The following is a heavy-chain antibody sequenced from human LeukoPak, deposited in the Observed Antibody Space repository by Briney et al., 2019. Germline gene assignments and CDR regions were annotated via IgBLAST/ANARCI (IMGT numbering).Heavy chain of an antibody. CDR2: INPNSGGT. CDR3: AREVITFGGVTEAFDI. Sequence: ASVKVSCKASGYTFTGYYMHWVRQAPGQGLEWMGRINPNSGGTNYAQKFQGRVTMTRDTSISTVYMELSRLRSDDTAVYYCAREVITFGGVTEAFDIWGQGTMVTVSS. CDR1: GYTFTGYY. J-gene: IGHJ3*02. V-gene: IGHV1-2*06. D-gene: IGHD3-16*01.